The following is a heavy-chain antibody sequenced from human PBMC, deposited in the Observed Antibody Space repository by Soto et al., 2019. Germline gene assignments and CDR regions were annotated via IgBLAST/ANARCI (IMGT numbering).Heavy chain of an antibody. Sequence: QLQLQESGSGLVQPSQTLSLTCTASGGSISTSGYSWTWIRQPPGGGLEWIGSIYQTGRTYVIPSLKSRVTMLLDKSKNQFSLNLTSVTAADTALYYCAREMTIFGVAPGGGVDVWGQGTTVTVSS. V-gene: IGHV4-30-2*01. D-gene: IGHD3-3*01. CDR3: AREMTIFGVAPGGGVDV. CDR2: IYQTGRT. J-gene: IGHJ6*02. CDR1: GGSISTSGYS.